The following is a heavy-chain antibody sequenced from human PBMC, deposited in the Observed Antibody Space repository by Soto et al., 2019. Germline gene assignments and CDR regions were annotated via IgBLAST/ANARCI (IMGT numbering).Heavy chain of an antibody. CDR3: ARGYTGYCSGGTCYWFDP. D-gene: IGHD2-15*01. V-gene: IGHV3-21*01. CDR2: ISSSASHI. CDR1: GFSFSSYS. J-gene: IGHJ5*02. Sequence: EVQLVESGGGLVKPGGSLRLSCAASGFSFSSYSMNWVRQAPGKGLEWVSSISSSASHINYADSMKGRFTISRDNAKKSLYLQMNSLRAEDTAVYYCARGYTGYCSGGTCYWFDPWGQGTLVTVSS.